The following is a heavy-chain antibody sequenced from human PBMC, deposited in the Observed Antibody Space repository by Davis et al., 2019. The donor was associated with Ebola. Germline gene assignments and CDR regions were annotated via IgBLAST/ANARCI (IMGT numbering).Heavy chain of an antibody. J-gene: IGHJ4*02. D-gene: IGHD3-22*01. CDR2: IYYSGRT. V-gene: IGHV4-31*03. CDR1: GGSISSGGYY. Sequence: MPSETLSLTCTVSGGSISSGGYYWSWIRQHPGKGLEWIGYIYYSGRTYYNPSLKSRVTISVDTSKNQFSLKLSSVTAADTAVYYCARTKTYYYDSSGRYYFDYWGQGTLVTVSS. CDR3: ARTKTYYYDSSGRYYFDY.